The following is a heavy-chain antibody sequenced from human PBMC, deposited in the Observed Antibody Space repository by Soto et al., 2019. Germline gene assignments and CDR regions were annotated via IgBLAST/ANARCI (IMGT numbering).Heavy chain of an antibody. CDR2: IYSGGST. CDR3: ARGGGYSSSGWDYYYYYMDV. CDR1: GFTVSSNY. J-gene: IGHJ6*03. D-gene: IGHD6-6*01. V-gene: IGHV3-66*01. Sequence: GGSLRLSCAASGFTVSSNYMSWVRQAPGKGLEWVSVIYSGGSTYYADSVKGRFTISRDNSKNTLYLQMNSLRAEDTAVYYCARGGGYSSSGWDYYYYYMDVWGKGTTVTVSS.